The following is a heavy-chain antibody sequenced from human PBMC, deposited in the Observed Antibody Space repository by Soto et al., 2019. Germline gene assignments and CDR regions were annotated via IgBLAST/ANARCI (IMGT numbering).Heavy chain of an antibody. CDR1: GFTVSSNY. V-gene: IGHV3-66*01. CDR3: ARVAVLLWFGEDHQNWFDP. Sequence: EVQLVESGGGLVQPGGSLRLSCAASGFTVSSNYMSWVRQAPGKGLEWVSVIYSGGSTYYADSVKGRFTISRDNSKNTLYLQMNSLSAEDTAVYYCARVAVLLWFGEDHQNWFDPWGQGTLVTVSS. CDR2: IYSGGST. J-gene: IGHJ5*02. D-gene: IGHD3-10*01.